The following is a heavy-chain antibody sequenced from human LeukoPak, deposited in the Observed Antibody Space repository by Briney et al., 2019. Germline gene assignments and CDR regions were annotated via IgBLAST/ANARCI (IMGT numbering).Heavy chain of an antibody. Sequence: PGGSLRLSCAASGFTFNDYAMHWVRQAPGKGLEWVSGISWNSGRIGYADSVKGRFTTSRDNAKNSLYLQMNSLRAEDMALYYCAKDLGRYYFSAFDMWGQGTMFTVSS. J-gene: IGHJ3*02. CDR2: ISWNSGRI. CDR3: AKDLGRYYFSAFDM. V-gene: IGHV3-9*03. D-gene: IGHD3-10*01. CDR1: GFTFNDYA.